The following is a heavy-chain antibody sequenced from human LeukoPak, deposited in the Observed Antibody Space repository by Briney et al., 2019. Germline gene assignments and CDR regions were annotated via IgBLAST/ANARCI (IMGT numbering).Heavy chain of an antibody. CDR1: GGSISSSSYY. D-gene: IGHD1-20*01. CDR3: ARRITGTTSDSFDY. CDR2: IYYSGST. V-gene: IGHV4-39*01. Sequence: SETLSLTCTVSGGSISSSSYYWGWIRQPPGKGLEWIGSIYYSGSTYYNPSLKSRVTISVDTSRNQFSLKVSSPTAADTAMYYCARRITGTTSDSFDYWGQGTLVTVSS. J-gene: IGHJ4*02.